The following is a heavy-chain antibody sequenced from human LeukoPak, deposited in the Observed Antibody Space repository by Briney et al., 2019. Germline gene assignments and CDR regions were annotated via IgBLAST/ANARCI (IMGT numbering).Heavy chain of an antibody. CDR3: ARGKWLRWGFDY. D-gene: IGHD5-12*01. J-gene: IGHJ4*02. CDR2: IIPIFGTA. Sequence: ASVKVSCKASGGTFSNYAISWVRQAPGRGLEWMGGIIPIFGTANYAQKFRDRVTITADKSTRTAYMELSSLRSEDTAVYYCARGKWLRWGFDYWGQGTLVTVSS. CDR1: GGTFSNYA. V-gene: IGHV1-69*06.